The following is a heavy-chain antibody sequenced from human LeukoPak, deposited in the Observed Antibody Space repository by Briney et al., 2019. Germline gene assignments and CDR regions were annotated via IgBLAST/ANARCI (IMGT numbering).Heavy chain of an antibody. V-gene: IGHV1-18*01. Sequence: GASVKVSCKASGHTFTSYGISWVRQAPGQGLEWMGWISAYNGNTNYAQKFQGRVTMTRNTSISTAYMELSSLRSEDTAVYYCARGAGDAYYYYYGMDVWGQGTTVTVSS. CDR2: ISAYNGNT. CDR1: GHTFTSYG. D-gene: IGHD7-27*01. CDR3: ARGAGDAYYYYYGMDV. J-gene: IGHJ6*02.